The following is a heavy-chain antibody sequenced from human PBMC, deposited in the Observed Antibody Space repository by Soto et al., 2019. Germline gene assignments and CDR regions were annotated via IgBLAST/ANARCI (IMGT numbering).Heavy chain of an antibody. J-gene: IGHJ3*02. V-gene: IGHV4-34*01. CDR2: INHSGST. D-gene: IGHD5-12*01. Sequence: SETLSLTCAVYGGSFSGYYWSWIRQPPGKGLEWIGEINHSGSTNYNPSLKSRVTISVDTSKNQFSLKLSSVTAADTAVYYCALSVATTTDAFDIWGQGTMVTVSS. CDR3: ALSVATTTDAFDI. CDR1: GGSFSGYY.